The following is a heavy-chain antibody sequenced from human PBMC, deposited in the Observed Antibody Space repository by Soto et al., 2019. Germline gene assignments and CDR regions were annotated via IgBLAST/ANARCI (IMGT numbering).Heavy chain of an antibody. D-gene: IGHD5-12*01. CDR3: AREGNLGRWLQPLDF. Sequence: QVQLQVSGPGLVKPSETLSLTCTVSGDSISAYSWSWVRQPPGKGLEWIGNIHYNGNTKYNPSLKGRATMSLDTSKNQSSPRLISVTAADTAKYFCAREGNLGRWLQPLDFWGQGTLVTVSS. V-gene: IGHV4-59*01. CDR1: GDSISAYS. J-gene: IGHJ4*02. CDR2: IHYNGNT.